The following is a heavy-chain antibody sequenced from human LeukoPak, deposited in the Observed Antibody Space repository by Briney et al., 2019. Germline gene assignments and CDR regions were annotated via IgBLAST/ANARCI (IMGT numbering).Heavy chain of an antibody. Sequence: PGRSLRLSCAASGFTFRSYAMSWVRPAPGKGLEWVSGISGSGDSTYYADSGKGRFTISRDNSKNTLYLQMNSLRAEDTAVYYCAKGRSGSYLYPATLDDWGQGVMVTVSS. V-gene: IGHV3-23*01. CDR1: GFTFRSYA. CDR2: ISGSGDST. D-gene: IGHD2-2*02. J-gene: IGHJ4*02. CDR3: AKGRSGSYLYPATLDD.